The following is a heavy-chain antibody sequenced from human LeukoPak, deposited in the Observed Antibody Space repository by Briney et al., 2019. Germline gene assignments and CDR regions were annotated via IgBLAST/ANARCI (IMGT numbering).Heavy chain of an antibody. V-gene: IGHV1-18*01. CDR3: ARGAYDFWSGPQVYYFDY. CDR1: GYTFTSYG. J-gene: IGHJ4*02. CDR2: ISAYNGNT. D-gene: IGHD3-3*01. Sequence: VKVSCKASGYTFTSYGISWVRQAPGQGLEWMGWISAYNGNTNYAQKLQGRVTMTTDTSTSTAYMELRSLRSDDTAVYYCARGAYDFWSGPQVYYFDYWGQGTLVTVSS.